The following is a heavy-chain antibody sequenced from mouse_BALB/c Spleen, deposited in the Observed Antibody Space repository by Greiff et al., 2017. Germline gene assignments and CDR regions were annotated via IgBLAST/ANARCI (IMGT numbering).Heavy chain of an antibody. D-gene: IGHD4-1*02. CDR1: GFNIKDTY. CDR3: AQLGRGYAMDY. Sequence: DVKLQESGAELVKPGASVKLSCTASGFNIKDTYMHWVKQRPEQGLEWIGRIDPANGNTKYDPKFQGKATITADTSSNTAYLQLSSLTSEDTAVYYCAQLGRGYAMDYWGQGTSVTVSS. J-gene: IGHJ4*01. CDR2: IDPANGNT. V-gene: IGHV14-3*02.